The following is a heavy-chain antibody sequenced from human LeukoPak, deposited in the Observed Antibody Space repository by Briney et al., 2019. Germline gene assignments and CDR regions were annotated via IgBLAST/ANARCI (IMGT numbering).Heavy chain of an antibody. V-gene: IGHV4-59*01. CDR1: GGSISSYY. CDR3: ARDHESGSGYEWDY. Sequence: RTSETLSLTCTVSGGSISSYYWNWIRQPPGKGLEWIGYIYYSGSTNYNPSLKSRVTISVDTSKNQFSLELSSVTAADTAVYYCARDHESGSGYEWDYWGQGTLVTVSS. J-gene: IGHJ4*02. D-gene: IGHD5-12*01. CDR2: IYYSGST.